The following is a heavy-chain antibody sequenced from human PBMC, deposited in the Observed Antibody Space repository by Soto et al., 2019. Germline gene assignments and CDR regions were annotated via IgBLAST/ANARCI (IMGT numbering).Heavy chain of an antibody. J-gene: IGHJ5*02. V-gene: IGHV4-4*07. CDR3: VRDGSKTLRDWFDP. CDR2: VYAPGTT. Sequence: QVQLQEAGPGVVKPSETLSLSCSGSGGSISKFYWSWIRKTGGKGPEWLGRVYAPGTTDYNPSLRSRVTMSVDISKKTFSLRLTSVTAADTGVYYCVRDGSKTLRDWFDPWGQGKLVTVSS. CDR1: GGSISKFY.